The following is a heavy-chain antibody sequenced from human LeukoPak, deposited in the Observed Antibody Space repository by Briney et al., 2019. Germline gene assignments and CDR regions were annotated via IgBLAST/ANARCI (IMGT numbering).Heavy chain of an antibody. CDR2: IYYSGST. V-gene: IGHV4-39*07. Sequence: SETLSLTCTVSGYSISSSSYYWGWIRQPPGKGLEWIGSIYYSGSTYYNPSLKSRVTISVDTSKNQFSLKLSSVTAADTAVYYCARDPEIPDWYFDLWGRGTLVTVSS. J-gene: IGHJ2*01. D-gene: IGHD1-14*01. CDR3: ARDPEIPDWYFDL. CDR1: GYSISSSSYY.